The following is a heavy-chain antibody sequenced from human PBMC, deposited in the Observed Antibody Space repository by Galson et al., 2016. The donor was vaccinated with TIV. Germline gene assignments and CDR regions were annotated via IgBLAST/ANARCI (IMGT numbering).Heavy chain of an antibody. D-gene: IGHD3-22*01. CDR1: GYTFTNYV. V-gene: IGHV1-18*01. CDR3: ARDRGSMTMILVVDYHYGMDV. CDR2: ISSYNGDT. Sequence: SVKVPCKASGYTFTNYVIHWLRQAPGQRLEWMGWISSYNGDTNYAHNLRGRLTMTTDSSTTTASMELRSLRSDDTAVYFCARDRGSMTMILVVDYHYGMDVWGQGTTVTVSS. J-gene: IGHJ6*02.